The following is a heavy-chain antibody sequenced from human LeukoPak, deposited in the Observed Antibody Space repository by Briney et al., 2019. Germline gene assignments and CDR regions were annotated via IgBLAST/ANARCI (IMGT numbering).Heavy chain of an antibody. Sequence: SVKVSCKASGGTFSSYAISWVRRAPGQGLEWMGRIIPILGIANYAQKFQGRVTITADKSTSTAYMELSSLRSEDTAVYYCASLVVVAATSLWGQGTLVTVSS. CDR2: IIPILGIA. V-gene: IGHV1-69*04. CDR1: GGTFSSYA. CDR3: ASLVVVAATSL. D-gene: IGHD2-15*01. J-gene: IGHJ4*02.